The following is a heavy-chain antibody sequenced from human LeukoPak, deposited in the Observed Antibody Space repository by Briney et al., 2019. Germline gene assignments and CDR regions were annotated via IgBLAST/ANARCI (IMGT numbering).Heavy chain of an antibody. J-gene: IGHJ5*02. V-gene: IGHV1-46*01. CDR1: GYTFSIYY. CDR2: INPSDGTT. Sequence: ASVKVSCKASGYTFSIYYMHWVRQAPGRGLEWMGIINPSDGTTTYAQKFQGRVTMTRDTSTRTVYMELSRLRSEDTAVYYCARDPKGNKSGWYNWFDPWGQGTLVTVSS. CDR3: ARDPKGNKSGWYNWFDP. D-gene: IGHD6-19*01.